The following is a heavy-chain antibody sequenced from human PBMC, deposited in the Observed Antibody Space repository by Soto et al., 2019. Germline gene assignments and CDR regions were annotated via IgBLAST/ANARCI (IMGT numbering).Heavy chain of an antibody. J-gene: IGHJ3*02. CDR3: AKQDDRGALEI. V-gene: IGHV5-51*01. CDR2: IYPGDSDT. Sequence: GESLKISCEISGKAFTSFWVVWVRQMPGRGLEWMGNIYPGDSDTRYTPPFQGQVTISADKSTNTAYLQWHSLQASDTALYYCAKQDDRGALEIWGQGTKVTVSS. CDR1: GKAFTSFW. D-gene: IGHD3-22*01.